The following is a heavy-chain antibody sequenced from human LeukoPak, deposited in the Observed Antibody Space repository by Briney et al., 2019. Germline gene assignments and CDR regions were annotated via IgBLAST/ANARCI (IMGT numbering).Heavy chain of an antibody. CDR2: ISAYNGNA. V-gene: IGHV1-18*01. Sequence: GASVKVSCKASGYTFTSYGISWVRQAPGQGLEWMGWISAYNGNANYAQKLQGRVTMTTDTSTSTAYMELRSLRSDDTAVYYCARAGDFVVATTSNSYYYYMDVWGKGTTVTVSS. D-gene: IGHD5-12*01. CDR3: ARAGDFVVATTSNSYYYYMDV. CDR1: GYTFTSYG. J-gene: IGHJ6*03.